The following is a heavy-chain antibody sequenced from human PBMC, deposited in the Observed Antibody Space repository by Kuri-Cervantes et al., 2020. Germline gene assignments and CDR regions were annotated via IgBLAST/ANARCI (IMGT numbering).Heavy chain of an antibody. CDR3: AKELRCSSSSCYGGSVAGDDYHYYMVV. CDR2: ISYDGTNK. CDR1: GFTFNDYA. D-gene: IGHD2-2*01. Sequence: GGSLRLSCAASGFTFNDYAMNWVRQAPGKGLEWVAVISYDGTNKYYADSVKGRFTFSRDNSKNTLYLQMNSLRLEDTALYYCAKELRCSSSSCYGGSVAGDDYHYYMVVWGKGTTVTVSS. V-gene: IGHV3-30-3*01. J-gene: IGHJ6*03.